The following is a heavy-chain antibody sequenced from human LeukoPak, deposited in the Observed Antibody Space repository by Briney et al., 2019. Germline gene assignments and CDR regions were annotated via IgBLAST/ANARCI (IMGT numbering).Heavy chain of an antibody. J-gene: IGHJ4*02. D-gene: IGHD5-12*01. CDR2: ISGSGGST. V-gene: IGHV3-23*01. CDR3: AKADSQGYVGVVDY. Sequence: AGGSLRLSCAASGFTFSSYAMSWVCQAPGKGLEWVSAISGSGGSTYYADSVKGRFTISRDNSKNTLYLQMNSLRAEDTAVYYCAKADSQGYVGVVDYWGQGTLVTVSS. CDR1: GFTFSSYA.